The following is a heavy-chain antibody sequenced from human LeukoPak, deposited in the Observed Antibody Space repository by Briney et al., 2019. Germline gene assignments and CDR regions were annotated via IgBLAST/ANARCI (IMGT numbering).Heavy chain of an antibody. D-gene: IGHD7-27*01. CDR3: AREGRLLGIPDFDY. CDR1: GFTFSSYW. V-gene: IGHV3-7*01. CDR2: IKHDGSEK. Sequence: GGSLRLSCAASGFTFSSYWMSWLRQAPGKGLEWVANIKHDGSEKYYVDSVKGRFTISRDNAKNSLYLQMNSLRVEDTAVYYCAREGRLLGIPDFDYWGQGSLVTVSS. J-gene: IGHJ4*02.